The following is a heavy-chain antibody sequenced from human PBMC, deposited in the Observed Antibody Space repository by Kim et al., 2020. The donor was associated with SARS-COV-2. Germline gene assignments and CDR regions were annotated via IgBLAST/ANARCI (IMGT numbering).Heavy chain of an antibody. D-gene: IGHD6-19*01. J-gene: IGHJ4*02. V-gene: IGHV1-8*01. Sequence: QKFQGRVTMTRNTSISTAYMELSSLRSEDTAVYYCARRAVAGSFWYYFDYWGQGTLVTVSS. CDR3: ARRAVAGSFWYYFDY.